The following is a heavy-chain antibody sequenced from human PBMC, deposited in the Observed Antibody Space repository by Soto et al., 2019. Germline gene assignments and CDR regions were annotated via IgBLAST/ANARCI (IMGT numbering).Heavy chain of an antibody. D-gene: IGHD3-10*01. CDR2: IYYSGST. Sequence: SETLSLTCTVSGGSISSYYWSWIRQPPGKGLEWIGYIYYSGSTNYNPSLKSRVTISVDTSKNQFSLKLSSVTAADTAVYYCAREIGGSGYYYYYMDVWGKGTTVTVSS. J-gene: IGHJ6*03. CDR3: AREIGGSGYYYYYMDV. V-gene: IGHV4-59*01. CDR1: GGSISSYY.